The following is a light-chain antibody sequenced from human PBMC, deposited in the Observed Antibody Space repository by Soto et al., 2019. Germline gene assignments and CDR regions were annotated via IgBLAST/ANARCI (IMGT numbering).Light chain of an antibody. CDR2: DVS. CDR3: SSYTSSSTLYV. V-gene: IGLV2-14*01. J-gene: IGLJ1*01. Sequence: QSALTQPASLSGPLGQSVTISCPGTRSDVGGYNYVSWYQQHPGKAPKLMIYDVSNRPSGVSNRFSGSKSDNTASLTISGLQAEDEADYYCSSYTSSSTLYVFGTGTKVTVL. CDR1: RSDVGGYNY.